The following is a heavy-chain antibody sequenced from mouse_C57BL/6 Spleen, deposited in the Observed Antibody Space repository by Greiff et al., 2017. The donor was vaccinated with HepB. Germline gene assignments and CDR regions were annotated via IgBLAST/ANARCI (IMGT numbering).Heavy chain of an antibody. CDR1: GFSLTSYG. Sequence: QVQLKQSGPGLVQPSQSLSITCTVSGFSLTSYGVHWVRQSPGKGLEWLGVIWSGGSTDYNAAFISRLSISKDNSKSQVFFKMNSLQADDTAIYYCARKSGYGGLWFAYWGQGTLVTVSA. D-gene: IGHD2-2*01. V-gene: IGHV2-2*01. CDR3: ARKSGYGGLWFAY. CDR2: IWSGGST. J-gene: IGHJ3*01.